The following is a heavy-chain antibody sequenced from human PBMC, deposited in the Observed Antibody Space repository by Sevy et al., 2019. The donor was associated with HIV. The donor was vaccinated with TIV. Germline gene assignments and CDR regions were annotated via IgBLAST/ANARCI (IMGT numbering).Heavy chain of an antibody. V-gene: IGHV3-9*01. CDR3: AKDLLPYGSGSYPLDY. CDR1: GFRFEDYG. D-gene: IGHD3-10*01. J-gene: IGHJ4*02. CDR2: IGWNSGSV. Sequence: GGSLRLSCAASGFRFEDYGMHWVRRAPGKGLEWVSGIGWNSGSVGYAVSVKGRFNISRDNAKNLLYLQMNSLTSEDTALYYCAKDLLPYGSGSYPLDYWGQGTVVTVSS.